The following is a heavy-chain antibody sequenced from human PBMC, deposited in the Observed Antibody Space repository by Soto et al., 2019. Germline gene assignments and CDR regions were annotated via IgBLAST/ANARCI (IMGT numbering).Heavy chain of an antibody. CDR2: IYPGDSDT. Sequence: GESLKISCQGSGYSFTSYWIGWVRQMPGKGLEWMGIIYPGDSDTRYSPSFQGQVTISADKSISTAYLQWSSLKASDTAMYYCARHVGYSTDYYYYYYMDVWGKGTTVTVSS. J-gene: IGHJ6*03. CDR3: ARHVGYSTDYYYYYYMDV. V-gene: IGHV5-51*01. D-gene: IGHD6-13*01. CDR1: GYSFTSYW.